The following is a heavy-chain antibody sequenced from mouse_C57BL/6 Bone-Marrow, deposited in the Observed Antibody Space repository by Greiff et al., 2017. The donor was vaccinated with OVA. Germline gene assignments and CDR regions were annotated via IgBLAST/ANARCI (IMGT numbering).Heavy chain of an antibody. V-gene: IGHV5-17*01. Sequence: EVQVVASGGGLVKPGGSLKLSCAASGFTFSDYGMHWVRQAPEKGLEWVAYISSGSSTIYYADTVKGRFTISRDNAKNTLFLQMPSLRSEDTAMYYCARFFFDYWGQGTTLTVSS. CDR3: ARFFFDY. CDR1: GFTFSDYG. CDR2: ISSGSSTI. J-gene: IGHJ2*01.